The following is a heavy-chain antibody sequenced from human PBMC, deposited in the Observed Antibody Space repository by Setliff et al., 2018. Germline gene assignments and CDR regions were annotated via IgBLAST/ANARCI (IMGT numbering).Heavy chain of an antibody. D-gene: IGHD3-22*01. Sequence: PSETLSLTCTVSGYSISSGYYWGWIRQPPGKGLEWIGSIYHSGSTYYNPSLKSRVTIAVDTSKNQFSLKLSSVTAADTAVYYWARGLNYYDGSGYHYYFDYWGQGTLVTVSS. V-gene: IGHV4-38-2*02. CDR1: GYSISSGYY. CDR2: IYHSGST. J-gene: IGHJ4*02. CDR3: ARGLNYYDGSGYHYYFDY.